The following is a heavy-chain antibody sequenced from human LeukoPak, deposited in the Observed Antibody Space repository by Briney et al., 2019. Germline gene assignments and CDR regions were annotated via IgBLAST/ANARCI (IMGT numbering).Heavy chain of an antibody. CDR2: INSDGSST. CDR3: ARGGIVVVPVANNWFDP. D-gene: IGHD2-2*01. Sequence: GGSLRLSCSASGFTFSRYWMHWVRQAPGKGLVWVSRINSDGSSTSYADSVKGRFTISRDNAKKTLYLQMNSLRAEDTDVYYCARGGIVVVPVANNWFDPWGQGTLVTVSS. CDR1: GFTFSRYW. V-gene: IGHV3-74*01. J-gene: IGHJ5*02.